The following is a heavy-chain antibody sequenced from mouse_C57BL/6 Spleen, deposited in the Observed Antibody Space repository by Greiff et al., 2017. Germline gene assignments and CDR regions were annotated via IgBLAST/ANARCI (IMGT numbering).Heavy chain of an antibody. CDR2: ISNGGGST. CDR3: ARGDSYYAMDY. V-gene: IGHV5-12*01. CDR1: GFTFSDYY. Sequence: EVKLVESGGGLVQPGGSLKLSCAASGFTFSDYYMYWVRQTPEKRLEWVAYISNGGGSTYYPDTVKGRFTISRDNAKNTLYLQMSRLKSEDTAMYYCARGDSYYAMDYWGQGTSVTVSS. J-gene: IGHJ4*01.